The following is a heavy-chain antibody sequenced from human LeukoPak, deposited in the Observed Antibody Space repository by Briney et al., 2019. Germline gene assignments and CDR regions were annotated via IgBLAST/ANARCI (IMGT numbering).Heavy chain of an antibody. D-gene: IGHD1-26*01. CDR1: GFTFSSYS. V-gene: IGHV3-21*01. CDR2: ISSSSSYI. J-gene: IGHJ4*02. Sequence: GGSLRLSCAASGFTFSSYSMNWVRQAPGKGLEWVSSISSSSSYIYYADSVKGRFTISRDNAENSLYLQMNSLRAEDTAVYYCARDRRYSGSYHNDYWGQGTLVTVSS. CDR3: ARDRRYSGSYHNDY.